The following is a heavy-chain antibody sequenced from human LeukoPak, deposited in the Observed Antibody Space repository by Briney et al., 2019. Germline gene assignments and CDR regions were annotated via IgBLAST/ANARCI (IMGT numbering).Heavy chain of an antibody. CDR1: GFTFSSYW. CDR2: INSDGSST. D-gene: IGHD5-12*01. CDR3: ARTRLDYGMDV. V-gene: IGHV3-74*01. J-gene: IGHJ6*02. Sequence: VGSLRLSCAASGFTFSSYWMHWVRQAPGKGLVWVSRINSDGSSTSYADSVKGRFTISRDNAKNTLYLQMNSLRAEDTAVYYCARTRLDYGMDVWGQGTTVTVSS.